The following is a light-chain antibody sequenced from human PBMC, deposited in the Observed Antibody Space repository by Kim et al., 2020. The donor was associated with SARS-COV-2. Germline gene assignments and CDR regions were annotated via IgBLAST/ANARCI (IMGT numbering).Light chain of an antibody. CDR3: CSYAGRYLYV. Sequence: QSALTQPRSVSGSPGQSVTISCTGTSSDVGAYNYVSWYQQHPGKAPKLMIHDVTERPSGVPDRFSGSKSGNTASLTISGLQAEDEANYYCCSYAGRYLYVFGTGTEVTVL. V-gene: IGLV2-11*01. CDR2: DVT. J-gene: IGLJ1*01. CDR1: SSDVGAYNY.